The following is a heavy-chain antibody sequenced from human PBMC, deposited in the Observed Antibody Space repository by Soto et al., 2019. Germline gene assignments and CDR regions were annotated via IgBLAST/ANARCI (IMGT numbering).Heavy chain of an antibody. CDR3: ARGGYDFWSGYYTGAVDI. CDR1: GYTFTSYA. Sequence: QVQLVQSGAEVKKPGASVKVSCKASGYTFTSYAMHWVRQAPGQRLEWMGWINAGNGNTNYSQKFQGRVTITRDTSASTAYMELSSLRSEGTAVYYCARGGYDFWSGYYTGAVDIWGQGTMVTVSS. CDR2: INAGNGNT. D-gene: IGHD3-3*01. J-gene: IGHJ3*02. V-gene: IGHV1-3*01.